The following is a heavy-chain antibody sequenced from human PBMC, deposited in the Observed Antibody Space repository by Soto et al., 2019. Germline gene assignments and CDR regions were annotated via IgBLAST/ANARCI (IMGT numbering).Heavy chain of an antibody. Sequence: ASVKVSCKASGYTFTTYGISCVRQAPGQGLEWMGWISGYDGHTKYAQKSQGRIIMTTDTSTSTVYMQLRSLRSDDTAVYYCAREGEMSYYYDGLDVWVQGTTVTVSS. V-gene: IGHV1-18*01. CDR2: ISGYDGHT. J-gene: IGHJ6*02. CDR1: GYTFTTYG. D-gene: IGHD3-16*01. CDR3: AREGEMSYYYDGLDV.